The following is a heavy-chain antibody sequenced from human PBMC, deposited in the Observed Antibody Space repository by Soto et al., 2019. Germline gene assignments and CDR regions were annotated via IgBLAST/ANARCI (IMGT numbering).Heavy chain of an antibody. Sequence: PGGSLRLSCAASGFTFSGYSMNWVRQAPGKGLEWVSHISTTSTTIYYAASVKGRFTISRDNAKNSLYLQMNSLRAEDTAVYYCARYDYYYYYMDVRGKGTTVTVSS. CDR1: GFTFSGYS. CDR2: ISTTSTTI. J-gene: IGHJ6*03. CDR3: ARYDYYYYYMDV. V-gene: IGHV3-48*01.